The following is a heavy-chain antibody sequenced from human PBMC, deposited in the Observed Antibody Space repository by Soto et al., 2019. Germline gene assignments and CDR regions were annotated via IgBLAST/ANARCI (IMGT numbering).Heavy chain of an antibody. Sequence: QVQLQESGPGLVQPSETLSLTCTVSGGSINDGSYHWSWPRQHPGKGLEFIGYIFYTGSTYYNPSLETRVTMSADTSKNQVSLRLNSLTAADTAVYYCARLDYGDSAFDFWGRGTLVTVSS. CDR2: IFYTGST. J-gene: IGHJ4*02. CDR1: GGSINDGSYH. CDR3: ARLDYGDSAFDF. D-gene: IGHD4-17*01. V-gene: IGHV4-31*03.